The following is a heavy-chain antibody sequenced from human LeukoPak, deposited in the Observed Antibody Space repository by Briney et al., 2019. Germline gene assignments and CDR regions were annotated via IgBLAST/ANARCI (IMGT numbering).Heavy chain of an antibody. J-gene: IGHJ4*02. V-gene: IGHV1-2*06. Sequence: ASVKVSCKASGYTFTGYYMHWVRQAPGQGLEWMGRINPNSGGTNYAQKFQGRVTMTRDTSISTAYMGLSRLRSDDTAVYYCARDFPREVRGGLIDYWGQGTLVTVSS. CDR2: INPNSGGT. CDR3: ARDFPREVRGGLIDY. CDR1: GYTFTGYY. D-gene: IGHD3-10*01.